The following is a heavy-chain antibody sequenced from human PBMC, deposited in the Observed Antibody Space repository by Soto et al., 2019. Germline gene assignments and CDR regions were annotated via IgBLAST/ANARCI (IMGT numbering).Heavy chain of an antibody. J-gene: IGHJ6*03. CDR3: ASVLPAYFMDG. V-gene: IGHV4-34*01. CDR1: GGSFSGYY. Sequence: SETLSLTCAVYGGSFSGYYWSWIRQPPGKGLEWIGEINHSGSTNYNPSLKSRVTISVDTSKNQFSLKLSSVTAADTAVYYCASVLPAYFMDGWGKGNTVT. CDR2: INHSGST.